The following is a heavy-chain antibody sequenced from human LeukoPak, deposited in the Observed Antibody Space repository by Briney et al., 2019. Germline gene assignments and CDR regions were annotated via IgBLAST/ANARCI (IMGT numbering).Heavy chain of an antibody. CDR2: INPNSGGT. J-gene: IGHJ4*02. V-gene: IGHV1-2*02. D-gene: IGHD3-10*01. CDR3: ARVAVIITDSSDY. CDR1: GYTFTGYY. Sequence: ASVKVSCKASGYTFTGYYMHWVRQAPGQGLGWMGWINPNSGGTNYAQKFQGRVTMTRDTSISTAYMELSRLRSDDTAVYYCARVAVIITDSSDYWGQGTLVTVSS.